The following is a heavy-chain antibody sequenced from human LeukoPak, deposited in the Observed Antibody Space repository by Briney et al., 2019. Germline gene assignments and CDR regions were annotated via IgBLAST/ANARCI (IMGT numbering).Heavy chain of an antibody. V-gene: IGHV3-30*04. CDR1: GFTFCNYA. CDR3: ARAVPSRQAIDY. J-gene: IGHJ4*02. Sequence: GGSLRLSCAASGFTFCNYAMHWVRQAPGKGLDWVAVVSFHGTDKFYADSVKGRFTISRDNSKNTLYLQMNSLIPEDTAVYYCARAVPSRQAIDYWGQGTLVTVSS. CDR2: VSFHGTDK.